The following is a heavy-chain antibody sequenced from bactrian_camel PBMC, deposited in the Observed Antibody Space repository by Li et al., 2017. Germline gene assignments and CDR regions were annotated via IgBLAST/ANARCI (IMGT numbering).Heavy chain of an antibody. Sequence: HVQMVESGGGLVQPGGSLRLSCAASGYTFSSYCMGWFRQTPGKEREGVSAIDSVGRTNYADSVKGRFIISKDNGKNTLYLQMNSLKTDDTAVYYCAALGCRHRGLTFNYWGQGTQVTVS. V-gene: IGHV3S9*01. CDR3: AALGCRHRGLTFNY. D-gene: IGHD1*01. CDR2: IDSVGRT. CDR1: GYTFSSYC. J-gene: IGHJ4*01.